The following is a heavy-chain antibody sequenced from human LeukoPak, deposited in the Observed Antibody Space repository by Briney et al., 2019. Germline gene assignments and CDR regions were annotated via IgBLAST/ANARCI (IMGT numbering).Heavy chain of an antibody. CDR3: ARVSGSYRYFDY. Sequence: GGSLRLSCAASGFTFSSYAMHWVRQAPGKGLEYVSAISSNGGSTYYANSVKGRFTISRDNSKNTLYLQMGSLRAEDMAVYYCARVSGSYRYFDYWGQGTLVTVSS. V-gene: IGHV3-64*01. CDR1: GFTFSSYA. J-gene: IGHJ4*02. CDR2: ISSNGGST. D-gene: IGHD1-26*01.